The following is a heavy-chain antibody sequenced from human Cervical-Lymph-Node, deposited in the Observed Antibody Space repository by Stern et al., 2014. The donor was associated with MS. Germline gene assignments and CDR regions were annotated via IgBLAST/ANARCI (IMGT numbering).Heavy chain of an antibody. CDR2: IIPFLGIA. CDR3: ARSPDLYDSSGYSFD. CDR1: GGTLNNYA. J-gene: IGHJ4*02. D-gene: IGHD3-22*01. V-gene: IGHV1-69*09. Sequence: VQLEESEAEVKKPGSSVKVSCKASGGTLNNYAVSWVRQAPGQGLEWIGKIIPFLGIANYAHKFQGRVTLTAAATTSYMEVSSLRSDDTAVYYCARSPDLYDSSGYSFDWGQGTLVTVSS.